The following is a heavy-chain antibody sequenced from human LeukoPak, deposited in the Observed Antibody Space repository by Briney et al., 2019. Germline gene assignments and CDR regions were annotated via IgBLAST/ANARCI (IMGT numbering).Heavy chain of an antibody. CDR1: GYTLTELS. D-gene: IGHD6-13*01. V-gene: IGHV1-24*01. Sequence: GASVKVSCKVSGYTLTELSMHWVRQAPGKGLEWIGGFDPEDGETIYAQKFQGRVTMTEDTSTDTAYMELSSLRSEDTAVYYCATGGHIAASFDYWGQGTLVTVSS. CDR2: FDPEDGET. CDR3: ATGGHIAASFDY. J-gene: IGHJ4*02.